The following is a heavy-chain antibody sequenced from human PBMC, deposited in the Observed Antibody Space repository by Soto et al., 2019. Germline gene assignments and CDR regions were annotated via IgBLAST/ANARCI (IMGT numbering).Heavy chain of an antibody. CDR1: SGSISNNY. Sequence: SETLSLTCTVSSGSISNNYWSWIRQPPGKGLEWIGYIYFSGSTNYNPSLKSRVTISVDTSKNQFSLKLSSVTAADTTVYYCARGGWSLDYWGQGTLVTVSS. D-gene: IGHD6-19*01. J-gene: IGHJ4*02. CDR3: ARGGWSLDY. CDR2: IYFSGST. V-gene: IGHV4-59*01.